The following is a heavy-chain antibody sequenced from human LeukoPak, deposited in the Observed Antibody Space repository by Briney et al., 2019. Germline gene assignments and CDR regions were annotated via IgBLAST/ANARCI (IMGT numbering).Heavy chain of an antibody. D-gene: IGHD2-2*01. CDR1: GFPFRSYA. Sequence: GGSLRLSCAASGFPFRSYAMSWVRQAPGKGLEWVSGISGSGGSTYYADSVKGRFTISRDISKNTVYLQMNGLKAEDTAVYYCARDDCSTTPCYAYWGQGTLVTVSS. J-gene: IGHJ4*02. CDR2: ISGSGGST. CDR3: ARDDCSTTPCYAY. V-gene: IGHV3-23*01.